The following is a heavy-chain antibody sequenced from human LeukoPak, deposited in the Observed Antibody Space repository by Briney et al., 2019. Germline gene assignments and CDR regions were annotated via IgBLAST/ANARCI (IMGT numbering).Heavy chain of an antibody. V-gene: IGHV3-23*01. CDR1: GFTFSNYA. Sequence: PGESLRLSCAASGFTFSNYAMSWVRQAPGKGLEWVSTISGSGGNTYYADSVKGRVTISRDNSKNTLYLQMNSLRAEDTAIYYCAKEGDSGWALKNFDYWGQGTLVTVSS. CDR2: ISGSGGNT. CDR3: AKEGDSGWALKNFDY. J-gene: IGHJ4*02. D-gene: IGHD6-19*01.